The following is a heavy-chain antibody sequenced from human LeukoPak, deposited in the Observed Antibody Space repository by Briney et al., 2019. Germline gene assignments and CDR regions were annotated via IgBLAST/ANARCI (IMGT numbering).Heavy chain of an antibody. CDR1: GYTFTSYY. J-gene: IGHJ4*02. CDR2: INPSGGST. CDR3: ARVPSPYGDYKGYYFDY. V-gene: IGHV1-46*01. D-gene: IGHD4-17*01. Sequence: ASVEVSCKASGYTFTSYYMHWVRQAPGQGLEWMGIINPSGGSTSYAQKFQGRVTMTRDTSTSTVYMELSSLRSEDTAVYYCARVPSPYGDYKGYYFDYWGQGTLVTVSS.